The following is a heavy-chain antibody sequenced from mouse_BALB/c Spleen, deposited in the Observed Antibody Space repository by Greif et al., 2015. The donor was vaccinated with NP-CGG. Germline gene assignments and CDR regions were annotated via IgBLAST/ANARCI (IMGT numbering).Heavy chain of an antibody. CDR3: ARDDRRGLWAMDY. CDR1: GFSLTGYG. V-gene: IGHV2-6-7*01. J-gene: IGHJ4*01. CDR2: IWGDGST. Sequence: QVQLQQSGPGLVAPSQSLSITCTVSGFSLTGYGVNWVRQPPGKGLEWLGMIWGDGSTDYNSALKSRLSISKDNSKSQVFLKMNSLQTDDTARYYCARDDRRGLWAMDYWGQGTSVTVSS. D-gene: IGHD3-1*01.